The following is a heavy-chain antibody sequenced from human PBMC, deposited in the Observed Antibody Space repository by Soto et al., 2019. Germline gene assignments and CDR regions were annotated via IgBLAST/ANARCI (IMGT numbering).Heavy chain of an antibody. Sequence: GGSLRLSCAASRFTFSNYWMHWVRQGPGKGLVWVSRMNSDGSSTTYADSVKGRFTISRDNAKNTLYLQMNSLRVEDTAVYYCAREDAAAAGNWGQGTLVTVSS. CDR1: RFTFSNYW. CDR2: MNSDGSST. D-gene: IGHD6-13*01. V-gene: IGHV3-74*01. J-gene: IGHJ4*02. CDR3: AREDAAAAGN.